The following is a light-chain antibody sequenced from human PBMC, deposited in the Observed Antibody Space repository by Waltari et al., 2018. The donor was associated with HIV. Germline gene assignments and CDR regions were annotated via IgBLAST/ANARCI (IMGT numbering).Light chain of an antibody. CDR2: YNN. CDR1: RSNIGSNT. V-gene: IGLV1-44*01. Sequence: QSVLTQPPSASGTHGQRVTIPCSGSRSNIGSNTVNWYQQLPGTSPKLLIYYNNQRPSGVPDRFSGSKSGTSASLAISGLQSEDEADYYCAAWDDSLMGVFGGGTRLTVL. J-gene: IGLJ3*02. CDR3: AAWDDSLMGV.